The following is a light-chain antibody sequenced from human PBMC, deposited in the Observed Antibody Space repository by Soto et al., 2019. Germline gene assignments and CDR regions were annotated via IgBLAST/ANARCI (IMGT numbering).Light chain of an antibody. CDR2: GAS. J-gene: IGKJ1*01. CDR1: RSLTNP. CDR3: QQYKNGWT. Sequence: VLTQSPGTLSLSPGDRATLFCRARRSLTNPYIAWYQQKPGQAPRLLIYGASTRATGIPAKFSGGGSGTEFTLTISSLQSEDFAIYYCQQYKNGWTFGQGTKVDIK. V-gene: IGKV3-15*01.